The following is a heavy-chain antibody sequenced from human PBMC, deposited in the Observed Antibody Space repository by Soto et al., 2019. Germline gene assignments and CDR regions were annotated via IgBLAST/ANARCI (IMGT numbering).Heavy chain of an antibody. D-gene: IGHD5-18*01. CDR3: ARAPRGYSYGWVGYYGMDV. J-gene: IGHJ6*02. V-gene: IGHV4-34*01. CDR1: GGSFSGYY. Sequence: NPSETLSLTCAVYGGSFSGYYWSWIRQPPGKGLEWIGEINHSGSTNYNPSLKSRVTISVDTSKNQFSLKLSSVTAADTAVYYCARAPRGYSYGWVGYYGMDVWGQGTTVTVSS. CDR2: INHSGST.